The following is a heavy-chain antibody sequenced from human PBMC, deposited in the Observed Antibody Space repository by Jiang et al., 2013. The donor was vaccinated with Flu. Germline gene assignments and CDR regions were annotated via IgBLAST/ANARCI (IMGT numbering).Heavy chain of an antibody. V-gene: IGHV5-10-1*01. D-gene: IGHD6-19*01. CDR3: ARLVGSGWYPYYFDY. J-gene: IGHJ4*02. CDR1: GYSFTSYY. Sequence: GAEVKKPGESLRISCQGSGYSFTSYYISWVRQMPGKGLEWMGRINPSDSYTNYSPSFQGHVTISVDKSISTAYLQWSSLKASDTAMYYCARLVGSGWYPYYFDYWGQGTLVTVSS. CDR2: INPSDSYT.